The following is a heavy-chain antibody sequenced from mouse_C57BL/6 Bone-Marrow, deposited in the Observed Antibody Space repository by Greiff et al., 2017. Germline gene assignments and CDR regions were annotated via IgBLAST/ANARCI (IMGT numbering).Heavy chain of an antibody. V-gene: IGHV5-9*01. CDR2: ISGGGGNT. D-gene: IGHD2-3*01. CDR1: GFTFSSYT. CDR3: ARHEGWLLEFAY. J-gene: IGHJ3*01. Sequence: EVKVVESGGGLVKPGGSLKLSCAASGFTFSSYTMSWVRQTPEKRLEWVATISGGGGNTYYPDSVKGRFTISRDNAKNTLDLQMSSLRSEDTALYYCARHEGWLLEFAYWGQGTLVTVAA.